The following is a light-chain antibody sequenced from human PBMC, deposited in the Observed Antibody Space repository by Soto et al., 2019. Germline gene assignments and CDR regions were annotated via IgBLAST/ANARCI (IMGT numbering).Light chain of an antibody. Sequence: DIQMTQSPSSLSVSVGDRVTITCQASQDISDFLNWYQQKPGKAPRLLISDVSALEPGVPSRFSGSGSETDFTLTINSLQPEDIATYYCQQFHNVPHTFGQGTKREI. CDR2: DVS. J-gene: IGKJ2*01. V-gene: IGKV1-33*01. CDR1: QDISDF. CDR3: QQFHNVPHT.